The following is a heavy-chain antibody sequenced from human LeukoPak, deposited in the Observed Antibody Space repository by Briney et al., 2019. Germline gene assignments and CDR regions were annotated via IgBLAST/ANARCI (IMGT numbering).Heavy chain of an antibody. D-gene: IGHD1-26*01. CDR3: AKELVGAFD. Sequence: WVSAISGSGGSTYYADSVKGRFTISRDNSKNTLYLQMNSLRAEDTAVYYCAKELVGAFDWGQGTLVTVSS. V-gene: IGHV3-23*01. J-gene: IGHJ4*02. CDR2: ISGSGGST.